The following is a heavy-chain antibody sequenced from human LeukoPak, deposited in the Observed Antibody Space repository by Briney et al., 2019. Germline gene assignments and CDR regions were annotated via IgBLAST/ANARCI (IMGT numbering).Heavy chain of an antibody. V-gene: IGHV3-53*01. D-gene: IGHD3-10*01. CDR1: GFTVSSNY. CDR3: ARATMVRGVTP. J-gene: IGHJ4*02. Sequence: GGSLRLSCAASGFTVSSNYMSWVRQAPGKGLEWVSVIYSGGSTYYADSVKGRFTISRDNSKNTLYLQMNSLRAEDTAVYYCARATMVRGVTPWGQGTLVTVSS. CDR2: IYSGGST.